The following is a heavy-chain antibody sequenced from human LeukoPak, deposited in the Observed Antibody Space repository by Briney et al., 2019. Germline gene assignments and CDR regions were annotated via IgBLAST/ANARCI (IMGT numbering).Heavy chain of an antibody. D-gene: IGHD3-10*01. CDR1: GASISSYY. CDR3: ARASGGFGELAFDY. V-gene: IGHV4-59*01. Sequence: SETLSLICTVSGASISSYYWSWIRQPPGKGLEWIGDIYYSGSIKYNPSLKSRVTISVDTSKNQFSLKLSSVTAADTAVYYCARASGGFGELAFDYWGQGTLVTVSS. J-gene: IGHJ4*02. CDR2: IYYSGSI.